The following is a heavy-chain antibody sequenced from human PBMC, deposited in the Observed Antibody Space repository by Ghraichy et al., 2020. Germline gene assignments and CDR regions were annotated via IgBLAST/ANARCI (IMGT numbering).Heavy chain of an antibody. D-gene: IGHD2-21*02. CDR1: GFTFSSYW. Sequence: GGSLRLSCAASGFTFSSYWMGWVRQIPGKGLQWVANIKPDGSEKYYVDSVKGRFTISRDNPNNSLYLHMNSLRAEDTAVYHCARIYCGGDCYAGHWYFDLWVRGTLVTVPS. CDR3: ARIYCGGDCYAGHWYFDL. V-gene: IGHV3-7*03. CDR2: IKPDGSEK. J-gene: IGHJ2*01.